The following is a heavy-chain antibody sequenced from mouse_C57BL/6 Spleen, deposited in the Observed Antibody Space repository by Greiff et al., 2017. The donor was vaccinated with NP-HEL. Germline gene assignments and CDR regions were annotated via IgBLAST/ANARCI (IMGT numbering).Heavy chain of an antibody. Sequence: QVQLQQAGPELVKPGASVKLSCKASGYTFKSYDINWVKQRPGQGLERIGWNYPRDGSTKYNEQFKGNATLTVDTSSSTAYMELHSLTSEYSAVYFCARRDDGYDAYWGQGTLVTVSA. CDR2: NYPRDGST. J-gene: IGHJ3*01. CDR1: GYTFKSYD. D-gene: IGHD2-3*01. CDR3: ARRDDGYDAY. V-gene: IGHV1-85*01.